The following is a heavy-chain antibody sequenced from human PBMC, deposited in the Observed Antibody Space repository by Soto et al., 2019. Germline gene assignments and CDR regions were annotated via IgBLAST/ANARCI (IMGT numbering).Heavy chain of an antibody. Sequence: GESLKISCKGSGYNFISHWIAWVRQTPGKGLEWMGIINPGDSDIRYSPSFQGQVTISADKSINTAYLQWSSLKASDTATYYCTRPQSSGWYDYWGQGTLVTVS. CDR1: GYNFISHW. J-gene: IGHJ4*02. V-gene: IGHV5-51*01. D-gene: IGHD6-19*01. CDR3: TRPQSSGWYDY. CDR2: INPGDSDI.